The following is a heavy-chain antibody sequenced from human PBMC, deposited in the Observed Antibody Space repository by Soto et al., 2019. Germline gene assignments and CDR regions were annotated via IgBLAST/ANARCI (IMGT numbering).Heavy chain of an antibody. D-gene: IGHD4-17*01. CDR3: LSDDYGDYYYYYMDV. Sequence: GGSLRLSCAASGFTFNNYAMNWVRQAPGKGLEWVSRIGQSGATAYYTDSVEGRFTISRDNSKNTVDLQMNSLRADDTGVYYCLSDDYGDYYYYYMDVWGKGTTVTVSS. J-gene: IGHJ6*03. CDR1: GFTFNNYA. CDR2: IGQSGATA. V-gene: IGHV3-23*01.